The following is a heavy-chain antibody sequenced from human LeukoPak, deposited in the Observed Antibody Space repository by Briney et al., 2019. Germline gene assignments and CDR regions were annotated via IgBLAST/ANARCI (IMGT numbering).Heavy chain of an antibody. CDR2: ISGDGGST. D-gene: IGHD2-2*01. CDR3: ATDNRGGYCSSTSCYPWFDP. CDR1: GFTFDDYA. Sequence: GGSLRLSCAASGFTFDDYAMHWVRQAPGKGLECVSLISGDGGSTYYADSVEGRFTISRDNSKNSLYLQMNSLRTEDTALYYCATDNRGGYCSSTSCYPWFDPWGQGTLVTVSS. V-gene: IGHV3-43*02. J-gene: IGHJ5*02.